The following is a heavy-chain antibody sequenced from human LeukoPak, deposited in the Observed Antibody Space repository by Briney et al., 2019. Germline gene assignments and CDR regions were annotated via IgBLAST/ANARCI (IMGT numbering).Heavy chain of an antibody. CDR3: ARALWGDGYSYGYGDS. D-gene: IGHD5-18*01. V-gene: IGHV1-69*10. J-gene: IGHJ4*02. CDR1: GGTFNTYA. CDR2: IIPILGMT. Sequence: SVKVSCKASGGTFNTYAISWVRQAPGQGLEWMGRIIPILGMTNYAQKFQGRVTITADSSTTTAYMELSSLRFEDTAVYYCARALWGDGYSYGYGDSWGQGTLVTVSS.